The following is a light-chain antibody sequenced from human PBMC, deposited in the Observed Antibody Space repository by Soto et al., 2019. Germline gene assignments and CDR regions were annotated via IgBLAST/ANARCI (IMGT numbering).Light chain of an antibody. J-gene: IGKJ1*01. Sequence: EIVMTESPGTLSVSPGERATLSCRASQSVSSNLAWYQQKPGQAPRLLISDASTRATGIPARFSGSGSGTEFTLTISSLQSEDFAVYYCQQYNNWTFGQGTKVDI. V-gene: IGKV3-15*01. CDR1: QSVSSN. CDR2: DAS. CDR3: QQYNNWT.